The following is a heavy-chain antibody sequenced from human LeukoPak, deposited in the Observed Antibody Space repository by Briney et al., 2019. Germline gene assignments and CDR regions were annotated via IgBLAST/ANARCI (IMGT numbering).Heavy chain of an antibody. V-gene: IGHV3-74*03. D-gene: IGHD2-8*01. CDR3: ARGSGWYRTNGECYTGGFDY. CDR2: IHNDGSRT. Sequence: GGSLRLSCAAPGFTFSNYWMHWVRQAPGKGLMWVSHIHNDGSRTKYADSVKGRFTISRDNAKNSLYLQMNSLRAEDTAVYYCARGSGWYRTNGECYTGGFDYWGQGTLVTVSS. J-gene: IGHJ4*02. CDR1: GFTFSNYW.